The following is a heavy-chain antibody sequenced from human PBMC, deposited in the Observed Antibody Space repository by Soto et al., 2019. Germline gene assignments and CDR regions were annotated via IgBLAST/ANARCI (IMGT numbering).Heavy chain of an antibody. CDR3: ARDNHEYSGYYYYYGMDV. D-gene: IGHD6-6*01. J-gene: IGHJ6*02. CDR2: ISSSSSTI. Sequence: EVQLVESGGGLVQPGGSLRLSCAASGFTFSSYSMNWVRQAPGKGLEWVSYISSSSSTIYYADSVKGRFTISRDNAKNSLYLQMNSLRDEDTAVYYCARDNHEYSGYYYYYGMDVWGQGTTVTVSS. CDR1: GFTFSSYS. V-gene: IGHV3-48*02.